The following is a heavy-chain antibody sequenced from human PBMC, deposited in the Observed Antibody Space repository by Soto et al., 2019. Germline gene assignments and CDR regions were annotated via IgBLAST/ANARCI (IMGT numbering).Heavy chain of an antibody. CDR1: GGSISSGGYY. CDR3: ARVQRDYYGSGRWFDP. CDR2: IYYSGST. Sequence: QVQLQESGPGLVKPSQTLSLTCTVSGGSISSGGYYWSWIRQPPGKGLEWIGYIYYSGSTYYNPSHNPRVTISVDTSKNQFSLQLSSVTAADTAVYYCARVQRDYYGSGRWFDPWGQGTLVTVSS. V-gene: IGHV4-31*03. D-gene: IGHD3-10*01. J-gene: IGHJ5*02.